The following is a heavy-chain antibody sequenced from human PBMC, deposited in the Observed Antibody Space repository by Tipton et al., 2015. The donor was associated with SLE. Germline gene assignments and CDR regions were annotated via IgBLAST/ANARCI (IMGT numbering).Heavy chain of an antibody. CDR2: IYSGGST. J-gene: IGHJ4*02. V-gene: IGHV3-53*05. D-gene: IGHD2-15*01. Sequence: LSLTCTVSGGSISSSNYMSWVRQAPGKGLEWVSLIYSGGSTYYADSVKGRFTISRDNSKNTLFLQMNSLRTEDTAVYYCARAYCSGGSCYRALFDYWGQGTLVTVSS. CDR3: ARAYCSGGSCYRALFDY. CDR1: GGSISSSNY.